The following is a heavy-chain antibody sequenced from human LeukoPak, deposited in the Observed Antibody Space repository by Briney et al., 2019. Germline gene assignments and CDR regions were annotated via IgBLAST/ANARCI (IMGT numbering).Heavy chain of an antibody. D-gene: IGHD1-26*01. J-gene: IGHJ4*02. CDR1: GFTFSSYA. V-gene: IGHV3-23*01. CDR2: INGSGGST. Sequence: GGSLRLSCAASGFTFSSYAMSWVRQAPGKGLEWVSDINGSGGSTYYADSVKGRFTISRDNSKNTLYLHMNSLRAEDTALYYCTTDGVGVEGATYDNWGQGTLVSVSS. CDR3: TTDGVGVEGATYDN.